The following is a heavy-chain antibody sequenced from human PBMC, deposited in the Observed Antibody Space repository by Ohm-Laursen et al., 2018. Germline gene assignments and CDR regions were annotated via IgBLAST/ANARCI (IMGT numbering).Heavy chain of an antibody. J-gene: IGHJ4*02. V-gene: IGHV3-53*01. CDR1: GFIVSNNY. Sequence: SLRLSCAASGFIVSNNYMSWVRQAPGKGLEWVSVIYSGGGTNYADSVKGQFTISRDNSKNTLYLQMNSLRAEDTAVYYCARSIKDYGDYGWGQGTLVTVSS. CDR3: ARSIKDYGDYG. D-gene: IGHD4-17*01. CDR2: IYSGGGT.